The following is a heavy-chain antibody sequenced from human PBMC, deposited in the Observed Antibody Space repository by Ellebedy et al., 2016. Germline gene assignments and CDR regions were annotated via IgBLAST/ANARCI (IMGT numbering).Heavy chain of an antibody. CDR2: INHSGST. V-gene: IGHV4-34*01. Sequence: SETLSLTXAVYGGSFSGYYWSWIRQPPGKGLEWIGEINHSGSTNYNPSLKSRVTISVDTSKNQFSLKLSSVTAADTAVYYCARETADKIDYWGQGTLVTVSS. CDR3: ARETADKIDY. CDR1: GGSFSGYY. J-gene: IGHJ4*02.